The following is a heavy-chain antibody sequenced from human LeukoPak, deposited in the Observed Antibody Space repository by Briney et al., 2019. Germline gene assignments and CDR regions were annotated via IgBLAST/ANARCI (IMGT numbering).Heavy chain of an antibody. D-gene: IGHD3-22*01. CDR1: GFTFSSYG. CDR2: IRYDGSNK. CDR3: AKDGGEPYVDSSGYYSPVDY. Sequence: GGSLRLSCAASGFTFSSYGMHWVRQAPGKGLEWVAFIRYDGSNKYYADSVKGRFTISRDNSKNTLYLQMNSLRAEDTAVYYCAKDGGEPYVDSSGYYSPVDYWGQGTLVTVSS. V-gene: IGHV3-30*02. J-gene: IGHJ4*02.